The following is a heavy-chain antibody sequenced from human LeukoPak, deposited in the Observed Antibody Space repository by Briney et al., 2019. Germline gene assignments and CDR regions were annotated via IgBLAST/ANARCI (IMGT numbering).Heavy chain of an antibody. J-gene: IGHJ5*02. CDR3: ARVAVAGRRFDP. Sequence: GGSLRLSCAASGFTFSDYSMNWVRQAPGKGLEWVSYISSSSGTIYYRDSVKGRFTISRDNAKNSPYLQMNGLRDEDTAVYYCARVAVAGRRFDPWGQGTLVTVSS. D-gene: IGHD6-19*01. V-gene: IGHV3-48*02. CDR2: ISSSSGTI. CDR1: GFTFSDYS.